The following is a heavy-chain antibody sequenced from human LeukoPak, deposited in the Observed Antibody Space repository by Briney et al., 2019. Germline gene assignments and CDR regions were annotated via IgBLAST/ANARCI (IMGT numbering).Heavy chain of an antibody. J-gene: IGHJ4*02. CDR1: GGTFSSYA. CDR3: ASRLYYYDSSGNFDY. Sequence: GASVKVSCKASGGTFSSYAISWVRQAPGQGLEWMGRIIPIFGTANYAQKFQGRVTITTDESTSTAYMELSSLRSEDTAVYYCASRLYYYDSSGNFDYWGQGTLVTVSS. D-gene: IGHD3-22*01. CDR2: IIPIFGTA. V-gene: IGHV1-69*05.